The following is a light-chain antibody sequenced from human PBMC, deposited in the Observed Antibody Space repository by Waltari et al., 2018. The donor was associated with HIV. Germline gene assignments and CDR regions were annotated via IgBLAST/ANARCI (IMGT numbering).Light chain of an antibody. Sequence: QSALTQPASASGSPGQSITISCPGTSRDVGSYYLVSWYQQHPGKAPKIMIYEVSKRPSVVSNRFSGSKSGNTASLTISGLQAEDEADYYCCSYAGSSTLFGGGTKLTVL. V-gene: IGLV2-23*02. CDR3: CSYAGSSTL. CDR1: SRDVGSYYL. CDR2: EVS. J-gene: IGLJ3*02.